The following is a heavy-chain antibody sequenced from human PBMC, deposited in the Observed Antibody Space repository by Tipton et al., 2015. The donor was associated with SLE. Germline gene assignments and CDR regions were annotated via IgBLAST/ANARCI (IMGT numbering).Heavy chain of an antibody. D-gene: IGHD3-22*01. Sequence: TLSLTCTVSGGSVSSGSYYWSWIRQPPGKGLEWIGYIYYSGSTNYNPSLKSRVTISVDTSKNQFSLKLSSVTAADTAVYYCARVQRYDSRTRGAFDIWGQGTMVTVSS. J-gene: IGHJ3*02. CDR2: IYYSGST. CDR1: GGSVSSGSYY. CDR3: ARVQRYDSRTRGAFDI. V-gene: IGHV4-61*01.